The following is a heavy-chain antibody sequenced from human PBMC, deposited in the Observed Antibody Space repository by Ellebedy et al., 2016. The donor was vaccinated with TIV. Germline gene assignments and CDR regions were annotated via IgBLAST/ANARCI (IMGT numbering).Heavy chain of an antibody. D-gene: IGHD6-13*01. Sequence: GGSLRLSCKGSGNGFNNNWIGWVRQMPGKGLEWMGRIDPSDSYTNYSPSFQGHVTISADKSISTADLQWSSLKASDTAMYYCARHSSSWYDYWGQGTLVTVSS. J-gene: IGHJ4*02. V-gene: IGHV5-10-1*01. CDR2: IDPSDSYT. CDR3: ARHSSSWYDY. CDR1: GNGFNNNW.